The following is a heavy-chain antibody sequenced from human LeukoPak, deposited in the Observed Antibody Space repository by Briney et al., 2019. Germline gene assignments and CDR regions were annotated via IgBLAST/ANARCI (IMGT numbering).Heavy chain of an antibody. CDR1: RFSFSSYS. D-gene: IGHD5-12*01. Sequence: GGSLRLSCAASRFSFSSYSMNWVRQAPGKGLEWVSSITSSSSFIYYADSVKGRFTISRDNARNSLYLQMNSLRAEDTAVYYCARGAGGYDWNDAFDIWGRGTMVTVSS. CDR2: ITSSSSFI. V-gene: IGHV3-21*01. J-gene: IGHJ3*02. CDR3: ARGAGGYDWNDAFDI.